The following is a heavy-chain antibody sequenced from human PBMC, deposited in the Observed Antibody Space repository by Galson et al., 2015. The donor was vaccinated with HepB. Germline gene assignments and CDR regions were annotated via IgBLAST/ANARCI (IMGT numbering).Heavy chain of an antibody. CDR2: IWYDGSNK. J-gene: IGHJ5*02. Sequence: SLRLSCAASGFTFSSYGMHWVRQAPGKGLEWVAVIWYDGSNKYYADSVKGRFTISRDNSKNTLYLQMNSLRAEDTAVYYCARDLVTMVRGVWSWFDPWGQGTLVTVSS. D-gene: IGHD3-10*01. V-gene: IGHV3-33*01. CDR1: GFTFSSYG. CDR3: ARDLVTMVRGVWSWFDP.